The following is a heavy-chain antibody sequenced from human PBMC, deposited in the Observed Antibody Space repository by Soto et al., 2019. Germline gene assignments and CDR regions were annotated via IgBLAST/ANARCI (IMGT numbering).Heavy chain of an antibody. Sequence: AAVKVSCKASGYTFSSYAMHWVRQAPGQRLEWMGWINAGYGNTKSSQKFQDRVTISRDTSASTAYMELTSLRSEDTAVYYCARDAGDGTFDFWGQGTLVTVSS. CDR1: GYTFSSYA. CDR2: INAGYGNT. J-gene: IGHJ4*02. V-gene: IGHV1-3*01. CDR3: ARDAGDGTFDF. D-gene: IGHD7-27*01.